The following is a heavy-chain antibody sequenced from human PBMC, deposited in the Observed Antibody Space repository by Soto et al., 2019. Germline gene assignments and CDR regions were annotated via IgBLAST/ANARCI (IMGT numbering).Heavy chain of an antibody. J-gene: IGHJ6*02. CDR3: AREGMLFSGVIVFYGMDV. CDR1: GYSFTRHD. Sequence: QVQLVQSGAEVKKPGASVKVYCKASGYSFTRHDINWVRQAPGQGLEWMGWINPSSGNTGYAQRFLGRITMTTDTSTSTAYMELSGLKSEDTAIYYCAREGMLFSGVIVFYGMDVWGQGTTVTVPS. D-gene: IGHD3-3*01. V-gene: IGHV1-8*01. CDR2: INPSSGNT.